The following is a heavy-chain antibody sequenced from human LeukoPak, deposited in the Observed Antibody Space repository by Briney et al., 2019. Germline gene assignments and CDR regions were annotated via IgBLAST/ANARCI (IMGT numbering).Heavy chain of an antibody. CDR3: ARDNPTSNYGVGTWGWFDP. D-gene: IGHD4-11*01. CDR1: GGSFSGYY. V-gene: IGHV4-34*01. CDR2: INHSGST. Sequence: SETLSLTCAVYGGSFSGYYWSWTRPPPGKGLEWIGEINHSGSTNYNPSLKRRVTISVDTSKNQFSLKLSSVTAADTAVYYCARDNPTSNYGVGTWGWFDPWGQGTLVTVSS. J-gene: IGHJ5*02.